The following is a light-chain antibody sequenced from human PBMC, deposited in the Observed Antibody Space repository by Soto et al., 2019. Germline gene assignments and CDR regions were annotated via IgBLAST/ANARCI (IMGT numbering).Light chain of an antibody. CDR2: GNT. V-gene: IGLV1-40*01. CDR1: SSNIGAGYD. CDR3: QSYDSSLSAL. J-gene: IGLJ2*01. Sequence: QSVLTQPPSVSGALGQRVTISCTGSSSNIGAGYDVHGYQQLPGTAPKLLIYGNTNRPSGVPDRFSGSKSGTSASLAITGLQAEDEADCYCQSYDSSLSALFGGGTKLTVL.